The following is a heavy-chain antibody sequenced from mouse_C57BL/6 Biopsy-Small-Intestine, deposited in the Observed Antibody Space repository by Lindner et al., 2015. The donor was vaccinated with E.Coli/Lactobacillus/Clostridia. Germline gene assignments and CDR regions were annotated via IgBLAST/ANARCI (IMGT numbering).Heavy chain of an antibody. CDR1: YTFTDYYM. CDR2: YPGSGNTY. V-gene: IGHV1-83*01. J-gene: IGHJ4*01. D-gene: IGHD1-1*01. CDR3: RRGTTVVGYAMDY. Sequence: VQLQESGPELVKPGASVKMSCKASGYTFTDYYMHWVKQKPGKGLEWIGEIYPGSGNTYYNEKFKGKATLTADSSSNTAYLQLSSLTSEDTAVYYCARRGTTVVGYAMDYWGQGTSVTVSS.